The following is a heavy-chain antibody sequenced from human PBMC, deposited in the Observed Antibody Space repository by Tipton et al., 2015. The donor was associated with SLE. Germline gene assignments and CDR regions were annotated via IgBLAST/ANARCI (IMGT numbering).Heavy chain of an antibody. CDR2: IYSSGRT. CDR1: GGAISTFY. CDR3: ATGYGDDDFYYYYYMDV. Sequence: TLSLTCTVSGGAISTFYWSWIRQSAGKGLEWIGRIYSSGRTNYNPSLQSRVTMSVDTSKNQFSLNLYSATAADTAVYYCATGYGDDDFYYYYYMDVWGKGITVTVSS. J-gene: IGHJ6*03. V-gene: IGHV4-4*07. D-gene: IGHD4-17*01.